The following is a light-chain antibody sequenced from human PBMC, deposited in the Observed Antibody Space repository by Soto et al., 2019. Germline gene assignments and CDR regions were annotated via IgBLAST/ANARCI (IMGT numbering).Light chain of an antibody. Sequence: DIQMTQSPSSLSASVGDRVTITCRASQSISIYLNWYQQKPGRSPKLLISAASSLQSGVPSRCSVSGSWTDFTLTISSLQPEDFATYYCQQSFSIPSWTFGQGTKVEI. CDR2: AAS. CDR3: QQSFSIPSWT. CDR1: QSISIY. V-gene: IGKV1-39*01. J-gene: IGKJ1*01.